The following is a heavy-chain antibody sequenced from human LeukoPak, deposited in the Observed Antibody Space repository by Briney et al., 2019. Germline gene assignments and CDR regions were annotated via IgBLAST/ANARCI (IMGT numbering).Heavy chain of an antibody. CDR3: AKDFDY. CDR1: GFTFSSYG. J-gene: IGHJ4*02. V-gene: IGHV3-30*18. Sequence: GGSLRLSCAASGFTFSSYGMHWVRQAPGKGLEWVAVISDDGCNKHYADSVKGRFTISRDNSKNTLYLQMNSLRAEDTAVYYCAKDFDYWGQGTLVTVSS. CDR2: ISDDGCNK.